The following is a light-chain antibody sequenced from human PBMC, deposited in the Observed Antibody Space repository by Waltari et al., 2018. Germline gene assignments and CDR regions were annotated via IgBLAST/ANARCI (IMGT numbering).Light chain of an antibody. CDR1: QTIFLF. V-gene: IGKV1-39*01. CDR3: QESFTSPRT. CDR2: GAS. J-gene: IGKJ1*01. Sequence: DIQMTQSPSSLSASLGDRVTITCRASQTIFLFLNCYQQRPGKGPNLLIYGASILHSGVPARFSGSGSGTDFTLTISNLQPEDVATYYCQESFTSPRTFGHGTKVEI.